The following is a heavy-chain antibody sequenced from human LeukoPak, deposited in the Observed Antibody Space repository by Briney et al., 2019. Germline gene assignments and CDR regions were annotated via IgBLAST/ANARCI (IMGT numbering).Heavy chain of an antibody. V-gene: IGHV3-21*01. J-gene: IGHJ4*02. CDR2: ISSSSSYI. CDR1: GFTFSSYS. D-gene: IGHD3-22*01. CDR3: ARECYDSSGYPQPFDY. Sequence: PGGSLRLSCAASGFTFSSYSMNWVRQAPGKGLEWVSSISSSSSYIYYADSVKGRFTISRDNAKNSLYLQMNSLRAEDTAAYYCARECYDSSGYPQPFDYWGQGTLVTVSS.